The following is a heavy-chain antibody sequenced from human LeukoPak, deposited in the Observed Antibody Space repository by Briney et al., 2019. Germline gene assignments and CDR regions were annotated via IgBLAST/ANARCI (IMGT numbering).Heavy chain of an antibody. D-gene: IGHD3-10*01. J-gene: IGHJ4*02. CDR2: FDPEDGET. V-gene: IGHV1-24*01. CDR3: ARDLAGVSGSYDY. CDR1: GYTLTELS. Sequence: GASVKVSCKVSGYTLTELSMHWVRQAPGKGLEWMGGFDPEDGETIYAQKFQGRVTMTEDTSTDTAYMELSNLGSDDTAVYYCARDLAGVSGSYDYWGQGTLVTVSS.